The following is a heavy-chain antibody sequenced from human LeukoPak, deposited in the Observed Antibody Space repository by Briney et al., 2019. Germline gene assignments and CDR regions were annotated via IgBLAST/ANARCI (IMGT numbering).Heavy chain of an antibody. J-gene: IGHJ3*02. V-gene: IGHV3-23*01. Sequence: GGSLRLSCAASGFTFSNYAMSWVRQAPGKGLEWVSSVSGGGGSTYYADSVKGRFTISRDNSKNTLYLQMNSLRAEDMAVYYCAKGVRGVIRDAFDIWGQGTVVTVSS. CDR2: VSGGGGST. CDR1: GFTFSNYA. D-gene: IGHD3-10*01. CDR3: AKGVRGVIRDAFDI.